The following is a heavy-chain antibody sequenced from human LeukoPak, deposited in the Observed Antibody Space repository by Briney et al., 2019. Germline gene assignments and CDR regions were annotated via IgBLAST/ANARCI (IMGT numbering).Heavy chain of an antibody. D-gene: IGHD3-10*01. CDR1: GGSISSSSYY. CDR2: IYYSGST. V-gene: IGHV4-39*01. Sequence: PSETLSLTCTVSGGSISSSSYYWGWIRQPPGKGLEWIGSIYYSGSTYYNPSLKSRVTISVDTSKNQFSLKLSSVTAADTAVYYCASVLWFGELRRPRFDPWGQGTLVTVSS. J-gene: IGHJ5*02. CDR3: ASVLWFGELRRPRFDP.